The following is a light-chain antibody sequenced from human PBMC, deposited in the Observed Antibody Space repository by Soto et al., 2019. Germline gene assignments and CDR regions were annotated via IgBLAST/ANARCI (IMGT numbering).Light chain of an antibody. V-gene: IGKV1-5*03. CDR1: QSISSW. CDR3: HQYNSYPLT. Sequence: DLQMTQSPSTLSASVGDRVTITCRASQSISSWLAWYQQKPGKAPKLLIYKASSLESGVPSRFSGSGSGTEFTLTISSLQPDDFATYYCHQYNSYPLTFGGGTKVEIK. J-gene: IGKJ4*01. CDR2: KAS.